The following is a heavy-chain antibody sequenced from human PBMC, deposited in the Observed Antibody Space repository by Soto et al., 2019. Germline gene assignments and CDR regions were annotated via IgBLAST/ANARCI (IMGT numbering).Heavy chain of an antibody. Sequence: EAQVLESGGGLVQPGGSLRLSCAASGFTFNDYAMSWVRQAPGKGLEWVSLISRTGDSTYFADSVKGRFTISRDNSKNTLYLQMNSLRAEDTAVYYFARTYYYGSGTYPRFEPWGQGTLVTVSS. J-gene: IGHJ5*02. CDR3: ARTYYYGSGTYPRFEP. V-gene: IGHV3-23*01. CDR2: ISRTGDST. D-gene: IGHD3-10*01. CDR1: GFTFNDYA.